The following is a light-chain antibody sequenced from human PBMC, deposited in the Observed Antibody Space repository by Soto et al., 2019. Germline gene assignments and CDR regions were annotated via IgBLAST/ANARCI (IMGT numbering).Light chain of an antibody. Sequence: DIQMTQSPSSLSASVGDRVSVTCRASQSISTFLNWYQQRPGEAPKLLIYAASSLQSGVPSRFSGSVSGADFTLTIGSLQPEDFATYYCQQSYTTPRTFGQGTKVEVK. CDR1: QSISTF. V-gene: IGKV1-39*01. CDR2: AAS. J-gene: IGKJ1*01. CDR3: QQSYTTPRT.